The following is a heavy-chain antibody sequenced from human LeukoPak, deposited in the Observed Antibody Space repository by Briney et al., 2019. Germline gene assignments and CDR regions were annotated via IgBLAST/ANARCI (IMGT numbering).Heavy chain of an antibody. D-gene: IGHD5-24*01. CDR3: ARVINGYNSGDFDW. Sequence: SETLSLTCTVSGGSISSSSYYWGWIRQPPGKGLEWIGSIYYSGSTYYNPSLKSRVTISVDTSKNQFSLKLSSVTAADTAVYYCARVINGYNSGDFDWWGQGTLVTVSS. V-gene: IGHV4-39*01. J-gene: IGHJ4*02. CDR1: GGSISSSSYY. CDR2: IYYSGST.